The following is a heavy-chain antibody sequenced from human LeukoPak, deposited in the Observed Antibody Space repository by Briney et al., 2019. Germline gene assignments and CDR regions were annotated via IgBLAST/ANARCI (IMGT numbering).Heavy chain of an antibody. CDR1: GGSISSYY. J-gene: IGHJ4*02. Sequence: SETLSLTCTVSGGSISSYYWNWIRQPPGKGLEWVGQINPSRNTNYNPSLKSRVTISVDTSKKQFSLELSSVTAADTAVYYCARRYDFWSGYPPPLDYWGQGTLVTVSS. V-gene: IGHV4-34*01. D-gene: IGHD3-3*01. CDR2: INPSRNT. CDR3: ARRYDFWSGYPPPLDY.